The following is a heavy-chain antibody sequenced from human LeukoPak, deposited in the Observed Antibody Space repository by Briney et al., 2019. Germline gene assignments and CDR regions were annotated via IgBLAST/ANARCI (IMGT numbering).Heavy chain of an antibody. D-gene: IGHD4-11*01. CDR2: ISSSSSTI. J-gene: IGHJ4*02. CDR1: GFTFSSYW. Sequence: GGSLRLSCAASGFTFSSYWMSWARQAPGKGLEWVSYISSSSSTIYYGGSVKGRFTVSRDNAKNSLYLQMNSLRAEDTAVYFCARDSYSKNDYWGQGTLVTVSS. V-gene: IGHV3-48*01. CDR3: ARDSYSKNDY.